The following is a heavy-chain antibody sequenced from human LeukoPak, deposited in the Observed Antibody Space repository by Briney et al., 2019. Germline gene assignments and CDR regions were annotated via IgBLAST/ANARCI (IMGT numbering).Heavy chain of an antibody. CDR2: IYYSGGT. Sequence: SETLSLTCTVSGDSIDSSTYYWGWIRQPPGKGLEWIGSIYYSGGTYSNPSLKGRVTISIDTSKNQFSLKLSSVTAADTAMYYCARLGFTMILVATTWGQGTLVTVSS. D-gene: IGHD3-22*01. J-gene: IGHJ4*02. CDR1: GDSIDSSTYY. CDR3: ARLGFTMILVATT. V-gene: IGHV4-39*01.